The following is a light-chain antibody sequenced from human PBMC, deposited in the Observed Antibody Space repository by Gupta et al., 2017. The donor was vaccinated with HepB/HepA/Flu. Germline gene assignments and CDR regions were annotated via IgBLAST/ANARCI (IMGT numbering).Light chain of an antibody. Sequence: QSVLTPPPSASGTPGQRVTISCSGSSSNIGGNYVYWYQQLPGTAPRLLIYMNNQRPSGVPDRFSGSKSGTSASLAISGLRAEDEADYYCATWDDSRSGWVFGGGTKLTVL. CDR2: MNN. CDR1: SSNIGGNY. CDR3: ATWDDSRSGWV. V-gene: IGLV1-47*01. J-gene: IGLJ3*02.